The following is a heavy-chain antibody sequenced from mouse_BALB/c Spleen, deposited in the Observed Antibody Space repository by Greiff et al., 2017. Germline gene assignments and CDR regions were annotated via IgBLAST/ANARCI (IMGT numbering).Heavy chain of an antibody. CDR2: IDPANGNT. CDR1: GFNIKDTY. V-gene: IGHV14-3*02. Sequence: EVQRVESGAELVKPGASVKLSCTASGFNIKDTYMHWVKQRPEQGLEWIGRIDPANGNTKYDPKFQGKATITADTSSNTAYLQLSSLTSEDTAVYYCARRDWFAYWGQGTLVTVSA. CDR3: ARRDWFAY. J-gene: IGHJ3*01.